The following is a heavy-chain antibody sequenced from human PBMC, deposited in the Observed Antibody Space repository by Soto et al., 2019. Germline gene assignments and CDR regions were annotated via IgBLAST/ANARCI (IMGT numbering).Heavy chain of an antibody. CDR2: IRQDGSEK. CDR3: AGAPGWLIDN. D-gene: IGHD5-12*01. Sequence: EVQLVESGGGLVQPGGSLRLSCAASGFTFSTYWMFWVRQAPGKGLEWVATIRQDGSEKIYGDSVKGRFTISRDNAKNSLHLQMNSLRVEDTAVYFCAGAPGWLIDNWGQGTLVTVAS. J-gene: IGHJ4*02. CDR1: GFTFSTYW. V-gene: IGHV3-7*04.